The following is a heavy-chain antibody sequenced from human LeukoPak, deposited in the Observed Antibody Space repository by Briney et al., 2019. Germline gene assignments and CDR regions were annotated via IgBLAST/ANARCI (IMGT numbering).Heavy chain of an antibody. D-gene: IGHD4-17*01. Sequence: GGSLRLSCAASGFTFSSYAMSWVRQAPGKGLEWVSAISGSGGSTYYADSVKGRFTISRDNSKNTLYLQMNSLRAEDTAVYYCASSYGDYGHRDYWGQGTLVTVSS. CDR3: ASSYGDYGHRDY. CDR1: GFTFSSYA. V-gene: IGHV3-23*01. J-gene: IGHJ4*02. CDR2: ISGSGGST.